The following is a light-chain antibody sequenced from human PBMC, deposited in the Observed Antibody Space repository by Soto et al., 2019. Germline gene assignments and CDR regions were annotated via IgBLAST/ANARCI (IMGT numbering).Light chain of an antibody. CDR1: QSVSSSY. V-gene: IGKV3-20*01. J-gene: IGKJ1*01. CDR2: GAS. Sequence: EFVLMQSPGTLSLSPGEGATLSCRASQSVSSSYLARYQQKPGQAPRLLIYGASSRATGIPDRFSGSGSGTDFTLTISRLEPEDFAVYYCQQYGSSLGGTFGQGTKVEIK. CDR3: QQYGSSLGGT.